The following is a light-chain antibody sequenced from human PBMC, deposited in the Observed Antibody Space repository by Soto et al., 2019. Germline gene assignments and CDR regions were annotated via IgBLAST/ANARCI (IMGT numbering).Light chain of an antibody. V-gene: IGKV2-28*01. CDR3: MQALQTPGT. J-gene: IGKJ4*01. Sequence: DIVMTQSPLSLPVTPGEPASISCRSSQSLLHSNGYNYLDWYLQKPGHSPQLLIYLGSNRASGVPDRFSGSGSGTDFTLKISRVEAEDVGVYYCMQALQTPGTFGRGTKVEIK. CDR1: QSLLHSNGYNY. CDR2: LGS.